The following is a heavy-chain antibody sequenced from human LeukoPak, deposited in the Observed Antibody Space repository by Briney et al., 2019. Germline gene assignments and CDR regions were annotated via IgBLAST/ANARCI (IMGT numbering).Heavy chain of an antibody. D-gene: IGHD1-26*01. V-gene: IGHV3-7*01. CDR1: GFTFSSYW. CDR3: ARDSSGSYQPANDY. J-gene: IGHJ4*02. Sequence: GGSLRLSCAASGFTFSSYWMSWVRQAPGKGLEWVANIKQGGSRTYYVDSVKGRFTISRDNAKNSLYLQMTSMRAEDTAVYYCARDSSGSYQPANDYWGQGTLVTVSS. CDR2: IKQGGSRT.